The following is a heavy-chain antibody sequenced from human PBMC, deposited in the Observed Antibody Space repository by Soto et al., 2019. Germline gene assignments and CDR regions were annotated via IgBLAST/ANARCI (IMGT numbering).Heavy chain of an antibody. CDR1: GYIFTDYY. V-gene: IGHV1-2*04. J-gene: IGHJ6*02. CDR2: INPHSGGT. CDR3: ARGEAGYFYYGLDV. Sequence: QVQLVQSGAEVQKPGASAQVSCKASGYIFTDYYIHWIRQAPGRGLEWMGWINPHSGGTKYAQKFQCWVTMTRDTSTNTVYMELTRLRSDDTAVYYCARGEAGYFYYGLDVWGQGTTVTVSS.